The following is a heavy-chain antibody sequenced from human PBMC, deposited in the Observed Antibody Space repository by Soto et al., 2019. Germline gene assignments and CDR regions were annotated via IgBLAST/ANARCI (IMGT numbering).Heavy chain of an antibody. V-gene: IGHV1-18*04. CDR3: AAAQYSSGRFDY. CDR1: GYTFTSYG. Sequence: ASVKVSCKASGYTFTSYGISWVRQAPGQGLEWMGWISAYNGNTNYAQKLQGRVTVTTDTSTSTAYMELRSLRSDDTAVYYCAAAQYSSGRFDYWGQGTLVTVSS. J-gene: IGHJ4*02. D-gene: IGHD6-19*01. CDR2: ISAYNGNT.